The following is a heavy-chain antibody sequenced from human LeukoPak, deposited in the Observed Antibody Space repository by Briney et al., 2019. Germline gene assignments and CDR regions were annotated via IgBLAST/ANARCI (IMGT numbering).Heavy chain of an antibody. CDR3: ARGRGYSYGYRFDY. CDR1: GGSISSYY. J-gene: IGHJ4*02. Sequence: SETLSLTCTVSGGSISSYYWSWIRQPPGKGLEWIGYIYYSGSTNYNPSLKSRVTISVDTSKNQFSLKLSSVTAADTAVYYCARGRGYSYGYRFDYWGQGTLVTVSS. CDR2: IYYSGST. V-gene: IGHV4-59*01. D-gene: IGHD5-18*01.